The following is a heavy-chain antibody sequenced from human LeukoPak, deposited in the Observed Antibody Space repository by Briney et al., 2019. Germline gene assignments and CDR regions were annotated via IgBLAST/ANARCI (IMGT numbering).Heavy chain of an antibody. Sequence: LRLSCAASGFTFSSYAMSWVRQAPGKGLEWVSGISWNSGSIGYADSVKGRFTISRDNAKNSLYLQMNSLRAEDTALYYCAKDPRRMIVVVTPYYFDYWGQGTLVTVSS. CDR1: GFTFSSYA. V-gene: IGHV3-9*01. CDR2: ISWNSGSI. J-gene: IGHJ4*02. CDR3: AKDPRRMIVVVTPYYFDY. D-gene: IGHD3-22*01.